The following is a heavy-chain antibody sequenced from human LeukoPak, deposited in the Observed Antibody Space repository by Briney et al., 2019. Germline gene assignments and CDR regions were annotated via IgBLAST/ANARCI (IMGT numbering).Heavy chain of an antibody. CDR1: GFTFSSYA. Sequence: PGGSLRLSCAASGFTFSSYAMHWVRQAPGKGLEWVAVIWYDGSNKYYADSVKGRFTISRDNSKNTLYLQMNSLRAEDTAVYYCARDLPYYYGSGSYHPFDYWGQGTLVTVSS. J-gene: IGHJ4*02. CDR3: ARDLPYYYGSGSYHPFDY. CDR2: IWYDGSNK. D-gene: IGHD3-10*01. V-gene: IGHV3-33*08.